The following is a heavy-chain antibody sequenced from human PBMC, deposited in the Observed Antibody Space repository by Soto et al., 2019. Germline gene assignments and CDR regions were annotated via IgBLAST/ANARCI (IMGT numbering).Heavy chain of an antibody. Sequence: QLQLQESGPGLVKPSETLSLTCPVSGGSISSSSYYWGWIRQPPGKGLEWIGSIYYSGSTYYNPSLKRRVTISVDTSKNQFSLKLSSVTAADTAVYYCARTLYSREAFDIWGQGTMVTVSS. CDR1: GGSISSSSYY. V-gene: IGHV4-39*01. J-gene: IGHJ3*02. D-gene: IGHD6-13*01. CDR2: IYYSGST. CDR3: ARTLYSREAFDI.